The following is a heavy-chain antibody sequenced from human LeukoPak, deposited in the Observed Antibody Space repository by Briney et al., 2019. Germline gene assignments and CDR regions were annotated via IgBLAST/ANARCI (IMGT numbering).Heavy chain of an antibody. V-gene: IGHV3-15*01. Sequence: GGSLRLSCAASGFTFSNAWMSWVRQAPGKGLEWVGRIKSKTDGGTTDYAAPVKGRFTISRDDSKNTLYLQMNSLKTEDTAVYYCTTDKVPRDSSSCRVWGQGTLVTVSS. CDR3: TTDKVPRDSSSCRV. D-gene: IGHD6-13*01. CDR1: GFTFSNAW. CDR2: IKSKTDGGTT. J-gene: IGHJ4*02.